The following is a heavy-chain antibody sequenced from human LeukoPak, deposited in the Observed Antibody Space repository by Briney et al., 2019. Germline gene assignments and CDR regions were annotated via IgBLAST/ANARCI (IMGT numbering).Heavy chain of an antibody. CDR2: ISGSGGST. V-gene: IGHV3-23*01. CDR1: GFTFSSYA. D-gene: IGHD6-19*01. Sequence: HPGGSLRLSCAASGFTFSSYAMSWVRQAPGKGLEWVSAISGSGGSTYYADSVKGRFTISRDNSKNTLYLQMNSLRAEDTAVYYCAKRGVAGPYNWFDPWGQGTLVTVSS. CDR3: AKRGVAGPYNWFDP. J-gene: IGHJ5*02.